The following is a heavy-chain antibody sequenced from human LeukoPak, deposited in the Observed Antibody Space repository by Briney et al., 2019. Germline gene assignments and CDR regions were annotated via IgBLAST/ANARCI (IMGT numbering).Heavy chain of an antibody. D-gene: IGHD1-26*01. CDR2: IYSAGAT. Sequence: GGSLRLSCAASGFTFSSYAMSWVRQAPGKGLEWVSSIYSAGATHYAESVKGRFTISRDNSKNTLYLQMNSLRAEDMAVYYCARIEWERLGRAFDIWGQGTMVTVSS. CDR1: GFTFSSYA. V-gene: IGHV3-53*01. CDR3: ARIEWERLGRAFDI. J-gene: IGHJ3*02.